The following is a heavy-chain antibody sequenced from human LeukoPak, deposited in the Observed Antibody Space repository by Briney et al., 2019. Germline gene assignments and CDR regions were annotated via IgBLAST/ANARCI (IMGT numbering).Heavy chain of an antibody. CDR3: AKDRLGAILYFDY. D-gene: IGHD1-26*01. CDR2: ISYDGNKE. V-gene: IGHV3-30*18. CDR1: GFTFNTFG. J-gene: IGHJ4*02. Sequence: GGSLRLSCAASGFTFNTFGIHWVRQAPGKGLDWVAVISYDGNKEYYADSVKGRFTISRDNSKNTLYMQMNSLRAGDTAVYYCAKDRLGAILYFDYWGQGTLVTVSS.